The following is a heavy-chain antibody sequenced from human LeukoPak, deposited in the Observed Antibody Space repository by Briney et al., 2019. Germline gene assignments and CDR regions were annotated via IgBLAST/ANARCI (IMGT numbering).Heavy chain of an antibody. Sequence: GSLRLSCAASGFTFSDYYMSWIRQAPGKGLEWVSYISSSSSYTNYADSVKGRFTISRDNAKNSLYLQMNSLRAEDTAVYYCARGLRVGELYLGYYYGMDVWGKGTTVTVSS. CDR3: ARGLRVGELYLGYYYGMDV. D-gene: IGHD3-10*01. V-gene: IGHV3-11*06. CDR2: ISSSSSYT. J-gene: IGHJ6*04. CDR1: GFTFSDYY.